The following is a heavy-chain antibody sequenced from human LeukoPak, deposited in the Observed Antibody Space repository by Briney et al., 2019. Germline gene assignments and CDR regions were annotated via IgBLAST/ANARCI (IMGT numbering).Heavy chain of an antibody. J-gene: IGHJ6*02. CDR3: ARGEDAYYGMDV. Sequence: ASVKVSCKASGGTFSSYAISWVRQAPGQGHEWMGGIIPIFGTANYAQKFQGRVTITADESTSTAYMELSSLRSEDTAVYYCARGEDAYYGMDVWGQGTTVTVSS. CDR2: IIPIFGTA. V-gene: IGHV1-69*13. D-gene: IGHD5-24*01. CDR1: GGTFSSYA.